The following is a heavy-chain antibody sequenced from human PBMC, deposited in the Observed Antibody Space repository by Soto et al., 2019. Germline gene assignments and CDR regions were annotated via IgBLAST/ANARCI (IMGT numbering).Heavy chain of an antibody. D-gene: IGHD4-17*01. J-gene: IGHJ1*01. V-gene: IGHV1-18*04. Sequence: QVQLVQSGPDLKRPGASMKVSCKASGYNFTSYGISWVRQAPGQGLEWMAWISPLKGSTKYSQKAQGRVTLSTDTSSNTAYTDMTTLRDDETAVYYRAMDYDDCPDYFNHWGQGTLVTVSS. CDR2: ISPLKGST. CDR3: AMDYDDCPDYFNH. CDR1: GYNFTSYG.